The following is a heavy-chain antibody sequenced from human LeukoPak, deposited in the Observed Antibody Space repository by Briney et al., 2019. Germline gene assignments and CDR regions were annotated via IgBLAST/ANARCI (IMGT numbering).Heavy chain of an antibody. Sequence: PSETLSLTCIVSGGSISSYYWSWIRQPPGKGLEWIGHIYYSGSTNYNPSLKTRVTISLDTSKNQFSLKLSSVTAADTAVYYCARGSPDFWGALCTFRFDNWGQGTLVTVSS. CDR1: GGSISSYY. D-gene: IGHD3-3*01. J-gene: IGHJ5*02. CDR3: ARGSPDFWGALCTFRFDN. CDR2: IYYSGST. V-gene: IGHV4-59*01.